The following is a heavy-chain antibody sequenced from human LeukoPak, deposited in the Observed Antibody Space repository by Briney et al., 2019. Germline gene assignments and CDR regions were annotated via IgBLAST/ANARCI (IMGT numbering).Heavy chain of an antibody. Sequence: GGSLRLSCAASGFTFSSYWMNWVRQAPGKGLVWVSRINSDGSSTSHADSVKGRFTISRDNAKNTLYLEMNSLRAEDTAVYYCSLSGYYYVIDYWGQGTLVTVSS. J-gene: IGHJ4*02. CDR3: SLSGYYYVIDY. D-gene: IGHD3-22*01. CDR1: GFTFSSYW. V-gene: IGHV3-74*01. CDR2: INSDGSST.